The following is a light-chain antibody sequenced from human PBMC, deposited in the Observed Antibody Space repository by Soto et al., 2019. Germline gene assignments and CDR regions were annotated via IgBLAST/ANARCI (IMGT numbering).Light chain of an antibody. Sequence: DIVMTQSPDSLAVSLGERATINCKSSQSVLFSSNNKNYLAWYQQKPGQPPKLLIYWASTRESGVPDRFSGSGSGTDFTLTISSLQAEDVAVYYCQQYYSYSPLTFGGGTKVEIK. CDR3: QQYYSYSPLT. J-gene: IGKJ4*01. CDR2: WAS. CDR1: QSVLFSSNNKNY. V-gene: IGKV4-1*01.